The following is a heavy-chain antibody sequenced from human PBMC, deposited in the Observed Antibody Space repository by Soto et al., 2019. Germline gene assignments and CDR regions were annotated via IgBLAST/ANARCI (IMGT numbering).Heavy chain of an antibody. Sequence: GGSLRLSCAASGFTVSSYPMSWVRQAPGKGLEWVPAISGSGGSTYYADSVKGRFTISRGNSKNTLYQQMNSLRAEDTAVYYCAKSGCSSTSCYRKSDFDYWGQGTLVTVSS. CDR2: ISGSGGST. CDR3: AKSGCSSTSCYRKSDFDY. CDR1: GFTVSSYP. D-gene: IGHD2-2*02. V-gene: IGHV3-23*01. J-gene: IGHJ4*02.